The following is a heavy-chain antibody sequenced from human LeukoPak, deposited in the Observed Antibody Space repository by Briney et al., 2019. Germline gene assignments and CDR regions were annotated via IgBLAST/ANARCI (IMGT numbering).Heavy chain of an antibody. Sequence: GASVKVSCKASGYTITNNYMHWVRQAPGQGLEWMGWMNPNSGNTGYAQRFQGRVTMTRNTSISTAYMELSSLRSEDTAVYYCARGLLGFMRSDYSNYWDNWFDPWGQGTLVTVSS. CDR2: MNPNSGNT. J-gene: IGHJ5*02. CDR1: GYTITNNY. CDR3: ARGLLGFMRSDYSNYWDNWFDP. V-gene: IGHV1-8*02. D-gene: IGHD4-11*01.